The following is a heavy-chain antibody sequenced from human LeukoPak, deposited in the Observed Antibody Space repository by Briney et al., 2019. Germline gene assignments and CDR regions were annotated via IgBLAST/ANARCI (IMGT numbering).Heavy chain of an antibody. D-gene: IGHD5-18*01. CDR1: GYTFTGYY. CDR3: ARGAGAAMVTPDY. CDR2: INPNSGGT. J-gene: IGHJ4*02. V-gene: IGHV1-2*02. Sequence: ASVKVSCKASGYTFTGYYMHWVRQAPGQGLEWMGWINPNSGGTNYAQKFQGRVTMTRDTSISTAYMELSRLRSDDTVVYYCARGAGAAMVTPDYWGQGTLVTVSS.